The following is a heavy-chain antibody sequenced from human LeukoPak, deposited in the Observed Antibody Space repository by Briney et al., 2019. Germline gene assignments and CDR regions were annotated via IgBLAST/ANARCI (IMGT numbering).Heavy chain of an antibody. V-gene: IGHV3-53*01. CDR1: GFTVSSNY. CDR3: GKTTTGYSSGRYPGWPVDC. J-gene: IGHJ4*02. Sequence: GGSLRLSCAASGFTVSSNYMSWVRQAPGKGLEWVSGIFGSGGSAHYADSVKGRFTISRDNSKNTVYLQINSLRADDTAVYYCGKTTTGYSSGRYPGWPVDCWGQGSLVTVSS. D-gene: IGHD2-15*01. CDR2: IFGSGGSA.